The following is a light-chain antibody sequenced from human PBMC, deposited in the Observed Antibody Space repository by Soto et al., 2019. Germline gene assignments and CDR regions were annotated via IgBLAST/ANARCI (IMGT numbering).Light chain of an antibody. CDR3: QQNSSTPQT. Sequence: DIQMTQSPSSLSASVGDRVTITCRASQSVGTYLSWYQQKQGKAPKLLINVASTLQSGVPSRFSGSGSGTDFTLATSSLQPEDFATYYCQQNSSTPQTFGGGTRVEVK. CDR1: QSVGTY. V-gene: IGKV1-39*01. CDR2: VAS. J-gene: IGKJ4*01.